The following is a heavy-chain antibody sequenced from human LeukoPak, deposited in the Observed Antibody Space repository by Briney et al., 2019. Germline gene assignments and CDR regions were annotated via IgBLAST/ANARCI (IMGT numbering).Heavy chain of an antibody. CDR2: IYNSGST. Sequence: PSQTLSLTCTVSGDSITSGSYYWSWIRHPAGKGLEWIGRIYNSGSTNYNPSLKSRVTISVDTSKNQFSLKLSSVTAADTAVYYCARHRDSSGWYGGDYFDYWGQGTLVTVSS. J-gene: IGHJ4*02. CDR3: ARHRDSSGWYGGDYFDY. CDR1: GDSITSGSYY. V-gene: IGHV4-61*02. D-gene: IGHD6-19*01.